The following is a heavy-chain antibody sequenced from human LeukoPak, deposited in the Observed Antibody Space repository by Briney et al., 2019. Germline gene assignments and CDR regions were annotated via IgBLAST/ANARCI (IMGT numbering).Heavy chain of an antibody. V-gene: IGHV3-11*04. CDR3: AELGITMIGGV. Sequence: GGSLRLSCVVSGFSFSKSYMTWIRQTPGKGLESLAYISGSGSDIYYADSVKGRFTISRDNAKNSLYLQMNSLRAEDTAVYYCAELGITMIGGVWGKGTTVTISS. CDR1: GFSFSKSY. J-gene: IGHJ6*04. CDR2: ISGSGSDI. D-gene: IGHD3-10*02.